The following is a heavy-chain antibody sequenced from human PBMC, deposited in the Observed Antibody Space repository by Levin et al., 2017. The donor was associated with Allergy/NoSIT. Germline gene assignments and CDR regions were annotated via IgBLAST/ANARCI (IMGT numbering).Heavy chain of an antibody. D-gene: IGHD3-22*01. J-gene: IGHJ4*02. V-gene: IGHV5-10-1*01. CDR1: GYSFTSYW. CDR3: ARIENYYDSSGISPLYY. Sequence: GESLKISCKGSGYSFTSYWISWVRQMPGKGLEWMGRIDPSDSYTNYSPSFQGHVTISADKSISTAYLQWSSLKASDTAMYYCARIENYYDSSGISPLYYWGQGTLVTVSS. CDR2: IDPSDSYT.